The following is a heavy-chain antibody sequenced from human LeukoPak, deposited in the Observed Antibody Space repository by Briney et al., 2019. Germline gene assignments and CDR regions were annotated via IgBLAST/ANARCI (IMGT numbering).Heavy chain of an antibody. CDR1: GFTFSSYG. D-gene: IGHD3-10*01. CDR2: ISYDGSNK. J-gene: IGHJ4*02. Sequence: PGRSLRLSCAASGFTFSSYGMHWVRQAPGKGLEWVAVISYDGSNKYYADSVKGRFTISRDNSKNTLYLQVNSLRAEDTAVYYCAKDYGSAYFGYWGQGTLVTVSS. V-gene: IGHV3-30*18. CDR3: AKDYGSAYFGY.